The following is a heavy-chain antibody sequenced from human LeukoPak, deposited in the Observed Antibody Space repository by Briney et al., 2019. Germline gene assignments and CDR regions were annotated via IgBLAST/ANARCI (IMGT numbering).Heavy chain of an antibody. CDR3: ARETSQKGAHYMDV. Sequence: SETLSLTCTVSGGSISSYYWSWIWQPPGKGLEWIGYIYYSGSINYNPSLKSRVTISVDTSKNQFSLKLSSVTAADTAVYYCARETSQKGAHYMDVWGKGTTVTISS. V-gene: IGHV4-59*01. CDR2: IYYSGSI. J-gene: IGHJ6*03. D-gene: IGHD3-16*01. CDR1: GGSISSYY.